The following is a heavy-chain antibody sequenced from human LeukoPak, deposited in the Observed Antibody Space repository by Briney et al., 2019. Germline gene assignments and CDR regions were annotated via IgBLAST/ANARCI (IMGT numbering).Heavy chain of an antibody. CDR3: VRSAFLTTEFYFDY. CDR2: INTDGRTI. Sequence: PGGFLRFSCAASGFTFSRYWMHWVRQAPGKGLVWVSRINTDGRTITYADSVKGRFTISRDNAKNTLYLQMNSLRAEDTAVYYCVRSAFLTTEFYFDYWGHGTLVTVSS. V-gene: IGHV3-74*01. J-gene: IGHJ4*01. D-gene: IGHD4-11*01. CDR1: GFTFSRYW.